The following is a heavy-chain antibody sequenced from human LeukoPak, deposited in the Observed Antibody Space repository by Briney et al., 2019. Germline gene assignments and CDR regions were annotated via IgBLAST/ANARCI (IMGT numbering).Heavy chain of an antibody. CDR3: ARDRYFARYYYDSSGYYYSD. D-gene: IGHD3-22*01. CDR1: GGTFSSYA. Sequence: GSSVKVSCKASGGTFSSYAISWVRQAPGQGLEWMGGIIPIFGTANYAQKLQGRVTMTTDTSTSTAYMELRSLRSDDTAVYYCARDRYFARYYYDSSGYYYSDWGQGTLVTVSS. CDR2: IIPIFGTA. V-gene: IGHV1-69*05. J-gene: IGHJ4*02.